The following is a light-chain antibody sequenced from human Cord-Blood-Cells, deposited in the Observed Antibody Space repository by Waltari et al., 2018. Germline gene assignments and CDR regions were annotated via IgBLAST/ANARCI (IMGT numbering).Light chain of an antibody. V-gene: IGLV2-8*01. J-gene: IGLJ3*02. Sequence: QSALTQPPSASGSPGQSVTISCTGTSSDVGGYNYVSWDQQHPGKAPKRMIYEVSKRPSGVPDRFSGSKSDNTASLTVSGLQAEDEADYYCSSYAGSNNWVFGGGTKLTVL. CDR1: SSDVGGYNY. CDR2: EVS. CDR3: SSYAGSNNWV.